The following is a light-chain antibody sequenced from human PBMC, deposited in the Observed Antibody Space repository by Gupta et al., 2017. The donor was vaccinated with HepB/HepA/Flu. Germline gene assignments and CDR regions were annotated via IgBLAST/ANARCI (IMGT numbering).Light chain of an antibody. Sequence: SYELTQPPSVPVSPGQTASITCSGDKLGDKYACWYQQKPGQSPVLVIYQDSKRPSGIPERFSGSNSGNTATLTISGTQAMDEADYYCQAWDSSIGVFGGGTKLTVL. CDR2: QDS. CDR3: QAWDSSIGV. CDR1: KLGDKY. J-gene: IGLJ2*01. V-gene: IGLV3-1*01.